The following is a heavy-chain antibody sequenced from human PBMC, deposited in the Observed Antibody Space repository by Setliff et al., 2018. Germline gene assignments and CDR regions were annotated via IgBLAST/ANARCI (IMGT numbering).Heavy chain of an antibody. D-gene: IGHD1-26*01. CDR3: ARGMHYLPVGDS. CDR2: IKQDESEK. J-gene: IGHJ4*02. CDR1: GFTFTNYW. V-gene: IGHV3-7*01. Sequence: GGSLRLSCAASGFTFTNYWINWVRQAPGKGLEWVANIKQDESEKHYVGSVKGRFTISRDNARNSVYLQMNSLRAEDAAVYYCARGMHYLPVGDSWGQGTLVTVSS.